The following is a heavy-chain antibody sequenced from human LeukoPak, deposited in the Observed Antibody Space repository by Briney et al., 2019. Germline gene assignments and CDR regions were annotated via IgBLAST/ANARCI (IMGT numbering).Heavy chain of an antibody. CDR3: ATKYYHETGDYFGPEFDP. Sequence: SVKVSCKASGGTFSSYVFNWVRQAPGQGLEWMGGIIPMFGEAYYAQSFQGRVTVSADKSTSTVYMELRSLRSEDTAVYYCATKYYHETGDYFGPEFDPWGQGTLVTVSS. CDR1: GGTFSSYV. D-gene: IGHD3-22*01. V-gene: IGHV1-69*06. CDR2: IIPMFGEA. J-gene: IGHJ5*02.